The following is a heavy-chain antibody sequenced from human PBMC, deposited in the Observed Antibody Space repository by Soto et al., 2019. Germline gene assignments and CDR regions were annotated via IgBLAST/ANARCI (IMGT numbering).Heavy chain of an antibody. J-gene: IGHJ3*02. V-gene: IGHV3-30*18. D-gene: IGHD6-19*01. CDR1: GFTFSSYG. CDR3: AKDQDHGYSSGWDAFDI. CDR2: ISYDGSNK. Sequence: GGSLRLSCAASGFTFSSYGMHWVRQAPGKGLEWVAVISYDGSNKYYADSVKGRFTISRDNSKNTLYLQMNSLRAEDTAVYYCAKDQDHGYSSGWDAFDIWGQGTMVTVSS.